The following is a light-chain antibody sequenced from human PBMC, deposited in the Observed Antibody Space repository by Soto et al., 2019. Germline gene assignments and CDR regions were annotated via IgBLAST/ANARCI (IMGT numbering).Light chain of an antibody. CDR2: AAS. J-gene: IGKJ4*01. CDR3: QQYNHYSGLT. CDR1: QDIRND. Sequence: AIQMTQSPSSLSASVGDSVTITCRASQDIRNDLGWYQQRPGKAPKLLIFAASSLQSGVPSRFSGSGSGTDFTLTISSLQPEDFATYYCQQYNHYSGLTFGGGTKVEIK. V-gene: IGKV1-6*01.